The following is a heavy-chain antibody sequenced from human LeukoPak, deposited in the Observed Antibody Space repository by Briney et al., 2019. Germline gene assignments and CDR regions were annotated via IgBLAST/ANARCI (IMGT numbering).Heavy chain of an antibody. Sequence: SKTLSLTCAVYGGSFSGYYWSWIRQPPGKGLEWIGEINHSGSTNYNPSLKSRVTISVDTSKNQFSLKLSSVTAADTAVYYCARGCYDSSGYYYFDYWGQGTLVTVSS. D-gene: IGHD3-22*01. CDR3: ARGCYDSSGYYYFDY. V-gene: IGHV4-34*01. CDR1: GGSFSGYY. CDR2: INHSGST. J-gene: IGHJ4*02.